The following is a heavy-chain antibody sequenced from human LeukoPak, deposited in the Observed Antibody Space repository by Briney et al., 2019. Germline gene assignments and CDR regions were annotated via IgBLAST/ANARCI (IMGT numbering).Heavy chain of an antibody. CDR1: GFTFSSYW. D-gene: IGHD3-22*01. V-gene: IGHV3-7*01. CDR2: IKQDGSEK. CDR3: ASPGSSGRRAPDY. Sequence: GGSLRLSCAASGFTFSSYWMSWVRQAPGKGLEWVANIKQDGSEKYYVDSVKGRFTISRDNAKNSLYLQMNSLRAEDTAVYYCASPGSSGRRAPDYWGQGTLVTVSS. J-gene: IGHJ4*02.